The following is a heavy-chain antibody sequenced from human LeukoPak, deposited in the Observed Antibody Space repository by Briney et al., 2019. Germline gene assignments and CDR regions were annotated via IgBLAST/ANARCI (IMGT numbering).Heavy chain of an antibody. J-gene: IGHJ6*02. D-gene: IGHD2-2*01. Sequence: GASLRLFCAASGIMFSDYSMSWVRQAPGKGLEGGSIISGSGAHTYYAASVTGRFTLSRDNSKNTLFLRMDSLRVEDTAVYFCAKMYHMHTSYYYGIDVWGHGTAVTVSS. CDR2: ISGSGAHT. CDR3: AKMYHMHTSYYYGIDV. CDR1: GIMFSDYS. V-gene: IGHV3-23*01.